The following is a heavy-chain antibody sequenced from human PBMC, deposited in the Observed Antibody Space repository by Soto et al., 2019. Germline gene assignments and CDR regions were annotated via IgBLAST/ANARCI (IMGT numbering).Heavy chain of an antibody. Sequence: QVQLVQSGAEVRKPGSSVRVSCKASGGSFNRHTISWVRQAPGQGLEWMGAIITIFGTANHAQKFQGRVTIIADESTSTVYMELSSLRSDDTAIYYCARGWGYDSTDYYYAYWGQGTLVIVSS. CDR3: ARGWGYDSTDYYYAY. CDR2: IITIFGTA. V-gene: IGHV1-69*01. D-gene: IGHD3-22*01. J-gene: IGHJ4*02. CDR1: GGSFNRHT.